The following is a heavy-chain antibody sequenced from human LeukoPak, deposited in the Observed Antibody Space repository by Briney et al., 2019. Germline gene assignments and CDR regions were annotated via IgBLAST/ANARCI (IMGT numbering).Heavy chain of an antibody. V-gene: IGHV1-2*02. CDR2: INPNSGGT. J-gene: IGHJ4*02. CDR3: ARAFTDYYDSSGYPFDY. Sequence: ASVKVSCKASGYTXTGYYMHWVRQAPGQGLEWMGWINPNSGGTNYAQKFQGRVTMTRDTSISTAYMELSRLRSDDTAVYYCARAFTDYYDSSGYPFDYWGQGTLVTVSS. D-gene: IGHD3-22*01. CDR1: GYTXTGYY.